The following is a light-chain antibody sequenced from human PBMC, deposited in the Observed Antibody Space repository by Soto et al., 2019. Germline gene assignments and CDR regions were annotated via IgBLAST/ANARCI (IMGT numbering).Light chain of an antibody. Sequence: DIQMTQSPSSLSASVGDRVTITCQASQNINNCLNWYQQKPGRAPKLLIYDASNLEAGVPSRFRGSGCGTDFTFTISRLQPEDIATYYCQQYENLPTFGQGTRLEI. V-gene: IGKV1-33*01. CDR1: QNINNC. CDR2: DAS. J-gene: IGKJ5*01. CDR3: QQYENLPT.